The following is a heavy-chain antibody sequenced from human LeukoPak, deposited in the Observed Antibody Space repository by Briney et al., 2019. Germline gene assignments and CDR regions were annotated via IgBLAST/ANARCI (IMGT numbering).Heavy chain of an antibody. Sequence: PGGSLRLSCAASGFTFSSYRMHWVRQAPGKGLVWVSRINSDGSSTSYADSVKGRFTISRDNAKNTLYLQMNSLRAEDTAVYHCARDYGDYHFDYWGQGTLVTVSS. CDR1: GFTFSSYR. CDR3: ARDYGDYHFDY. J-gene: IGHJ4*02. D-gene: IGHD4-17*01. V-gene: IGHV3-74*01. CDR2: INSDGSST.